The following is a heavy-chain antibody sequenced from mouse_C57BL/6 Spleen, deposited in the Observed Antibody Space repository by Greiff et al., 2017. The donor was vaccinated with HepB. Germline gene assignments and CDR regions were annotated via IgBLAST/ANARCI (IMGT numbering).Heavy chain of an antibody. CDR1: GFTFSSYA. CDR3: ARGPGTTTVDFDY. J-gene: IGHJ2*01. Sequence: DVMLVESGGGLVKPGGSLKLSCAASGFTFSSYAMSWVRQTPEKRVEWVATISNGGSYNYYTDKVKGRFTISRDNAKNNLYRQRSHLKSEDTAMYDCARGPGTTTVDFDYWGQGTTLTVSS. CDR2: ISNGGSYN. D-gene: IGHD1-1*01. V-gene: IGHV5-4*03.